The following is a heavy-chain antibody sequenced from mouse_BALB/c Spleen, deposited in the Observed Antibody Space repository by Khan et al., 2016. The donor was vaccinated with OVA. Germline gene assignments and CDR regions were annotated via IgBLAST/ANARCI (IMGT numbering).Heavy chain of an antibody. CDR2: ISYSGST. V-gene: IGHV3-2*02. D-gene: IGHD1-1*01. J-gene: IGHJ4*01. CDR1: GYSITSDYA. CDR3: ARKNYYGYALDY. Sequence: EVQLQESGPGLVKPSQSLSLTCTATGYSITSDYAWDWIRQFPENKLEWMGYISYSGSTSYNPSLKSRISLTRDTSKNQFFLQLNSVTTEDTATYYCARKNYYGYALDYWGQGTSVTVSS.